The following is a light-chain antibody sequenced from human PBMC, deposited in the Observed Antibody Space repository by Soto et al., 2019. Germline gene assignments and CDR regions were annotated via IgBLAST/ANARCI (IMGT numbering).Light chain of an antibody. Sequence: DIQVTQSPSTLSASVGDRVTTTCGASQSIGTWLAWYQQKPGKAPXLLIFDASTLESGVPSRFRGSGSGTDFTFTISRLQPEDTATYDCQQYENLPTFGQGTRLEIK. J-gene: IGKJ5*01. V-gene: IGKV1-5*01. CDR1: QSIGTW. CDR2: DAS. CDR3: QQYENLPT.